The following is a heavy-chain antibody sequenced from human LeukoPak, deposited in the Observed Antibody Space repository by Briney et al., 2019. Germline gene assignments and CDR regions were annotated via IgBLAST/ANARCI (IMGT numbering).Heavy chain of an antibody. J-gene: IGHJ4*02. D-gene: IGHD3-10*01. CDR3: TTQVLLWFGDPKPIDY. CDR1: GFTFSSFT. Sequence: GRSLRLSCAASGFTFSSFTMHWVRQAPGKGLEWVAVVSYDGSNKYYADSVKGRFTISRDNSKNTLYLQMNSLRAEDTAVYYCTTQVLLWFGDPKPIDYWGQGTLVTVSS. V-gene: IGHV3-30-3*01. CDR2: VSYDGSNK.